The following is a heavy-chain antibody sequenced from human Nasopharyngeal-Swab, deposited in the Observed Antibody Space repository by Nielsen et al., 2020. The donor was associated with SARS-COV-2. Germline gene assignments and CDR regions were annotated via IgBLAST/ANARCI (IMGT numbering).Heavy chain of an antibody. V-gene: IGHV1-46*01. CDR2: INPSGGST. CDR1: GYIFTSSY. Sequence: ASVKVSCKASGYIFTSSYMHWVRQAPGRGLEWMGIINPSGGSTSYAQKFQGRVTMTRDTSTSTVYMELSSLRSEDTAVYYCARDLAVLVVYALYYYGMDVWGQGTTVTVSS. CDR3: ARDLAVLVVYALYYYGMDV. J-gene: IGHJ6*02. D-gene: IGHD2-8*02.